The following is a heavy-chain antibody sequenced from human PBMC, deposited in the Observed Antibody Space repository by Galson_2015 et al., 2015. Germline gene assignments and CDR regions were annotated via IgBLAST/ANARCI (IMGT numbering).Heavy chain of an antibody. V-gene: IGHV3-30*01. Sequence: FLRLSCAASGFTFSSYAMHWVRQAPGKGLEWEAVISYDGSNKYYADSVKGRFTISRDNSKNTLYLQMNSLRAEDTAVYYCARELNCGWYEGYFDYWGQGTLVTVSS. J-gene: IGHJ4*02. CDR3: ARELNCGWYEGYFDY. CDR1: GFTFSSYA. CDR2: ISYDGSNK. D-gene: IGHD6-19*01.